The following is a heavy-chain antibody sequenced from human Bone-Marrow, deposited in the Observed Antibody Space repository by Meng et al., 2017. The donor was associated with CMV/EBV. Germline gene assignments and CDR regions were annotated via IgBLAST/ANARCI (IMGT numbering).Heavy chain of an antibody. Sequence: GESLKISCAASGFTFSSYSMNWVRQAPGKGLEWVSPISSSSSYIYYADSVKGRFTISRDNAKNSLYLQMNSLRAEDTAVYYCARCRYCSSTSCYCYFDYWGQGTLVTVSS. D-gene: IGHD2-2*01. V-gene: IGHV3-21*01. CDR2: ISSSSSYI. CDR3: ARCRYCSSTSCYCYFDY. J-gene: IGHJ4*02. CDR1: GFTFSSYS.